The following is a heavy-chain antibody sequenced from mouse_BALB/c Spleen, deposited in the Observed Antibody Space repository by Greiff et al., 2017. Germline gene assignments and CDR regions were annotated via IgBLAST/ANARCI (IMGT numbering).Heavy chain of an antibody. J-gene: IGHJ4*01. CDR2: ISSGSSTI. CDR1: GFTFSSFG. Sequence: DVHLVESGGGLVQPGGSRKLSCAASGFTFSSFGMHWVRQAPEKGLEWVAYISSGSSTIYYADTVKGRFTISRDNPKNTLFLQMTSLRSEDTAMYYCARSDGRLSMDYWGQGTSVTVSS. V-gene: IGHV5-17*02. CDR3: ARSDGRLSMDY. D-gene: IGHD3-2*02.